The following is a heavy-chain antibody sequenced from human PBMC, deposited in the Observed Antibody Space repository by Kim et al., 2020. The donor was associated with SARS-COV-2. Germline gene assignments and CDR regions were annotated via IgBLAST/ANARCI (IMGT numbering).Heavy chain of an antibody. CDR3: ARVDGGNTGNYYYYYYYMDV. J-gene: IGHJ6*03. CDR1: GGSISSYY. V-gene: IGHV4-59*01. Sequence: SETLSLTCTVSGGSISSYYWSWIRQPPGKGLEWIGYIYYSGSTNYNPSLKSRVTISVDTSKNQFSLKLSSVTAADTAVYYCARVDGGNTGNYYYYYYYMDVWGKGTTVTVSS. D-gene: IGHD1-26*01. CDR2: IYYSGST.